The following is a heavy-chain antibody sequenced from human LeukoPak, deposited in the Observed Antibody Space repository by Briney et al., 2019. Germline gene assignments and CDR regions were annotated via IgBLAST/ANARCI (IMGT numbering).Heavy chain of an antibody. J-gene: IGHJ4*02. CDR2: INSDGSST. CDR3: ARDKGYNGYGISDY. CDR1: EFTFSSYW. V-gene: IGHV3-74*01. Sequence: GGSLRLSCAASEFTFSSYWMHWVRQAPGKGLVWVSRINSDGSSTSYADSAKGRFTISRDNARNTLYLQMNSLRAEDTAVYYCARDKGYNGYGISDYWGQGTLVTVSS. D-gene: IGHD5-12*01.